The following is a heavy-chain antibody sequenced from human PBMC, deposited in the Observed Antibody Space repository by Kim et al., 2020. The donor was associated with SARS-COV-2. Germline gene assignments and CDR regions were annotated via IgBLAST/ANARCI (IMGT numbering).Heavy chain of an antibody. CDR2: INHSGST. J-gene: IGHJ4*02. V-gene: IGHV4-34*01. Sequence: SETLSLTCAVYGGSFSGYYWSGIRQPPGKGREWVAEINHSGSTNYNPSLKSRCTITVDTSKNQLSPMMMSVIAADTAIDYCARRLVALGTKGIDSWGQGT. CDR1: GGSFSGYY. CDR3: ARRLVALGTKGIDS. D-gene: IGHD6-13*01.